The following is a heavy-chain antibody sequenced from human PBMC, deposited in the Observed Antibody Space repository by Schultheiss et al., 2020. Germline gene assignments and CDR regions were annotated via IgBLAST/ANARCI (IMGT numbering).Heavy chain of an antibody. V-gene: IGHV3-53*01. J-gene: IGHJ4*02. CDR3: AREIQLEL. CDR2: IYSGGTT. CDR1: GFTVSNNF. D-gene: IGHD5-18*01. Sequence: GGSLRLSCAASGFTVSNNFMSWVRQAPGKGLEWVSLIYSGGTTYYADSVKGRFTISRDNSENTLYLQMNSLRAEDTAVYYCAREIQLELWGQGTLVTVSS.